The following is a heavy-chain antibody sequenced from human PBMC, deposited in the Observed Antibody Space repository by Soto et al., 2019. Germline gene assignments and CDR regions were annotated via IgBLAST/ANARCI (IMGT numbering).Heavy chain of an antibody. Sequence: QVQLVQSGTEVKAPGSSVTVSCKTSARTFIISAFSWVRQAPGQGLEWVGGIIPTLGTIHVAQRFQGRVTFTADKSTNTAYMELNSLTSEDTALYYCARGTEWEQPSNQYYFDYWGQGTLVTVSS. D-gene: IGHD1-26*01. V-gene: IGHV1-69*06. CDR1: ARTFIISA. CDR2: IIPTLGTI. CDR3: ARGTEWEQPSNQYYFDY. J-gene: IGHJ4*02.